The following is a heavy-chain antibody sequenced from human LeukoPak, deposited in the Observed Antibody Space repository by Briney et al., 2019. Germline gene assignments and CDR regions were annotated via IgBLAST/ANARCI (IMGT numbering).Heavy chain of an antibody. J-gene: IGHJ4*02. CDR3: AAENGNFWIGYHYFED. V-gene: IGHV4-39*01. CDR2: IYFDGNT. Sequence: SETLSLTCTVSGGSLCSSSYYWGWLRQAPGKGLEWIGTIYFDGNTFYNPSLKSRVTLSIDMSKSQFSLRLASVAAADTAIYYCAAENGNFWIGYHYFEDWGQGSLVSVSS. D-gene: IGHD3-3*01. CDR1: GGSLCSSSYY.